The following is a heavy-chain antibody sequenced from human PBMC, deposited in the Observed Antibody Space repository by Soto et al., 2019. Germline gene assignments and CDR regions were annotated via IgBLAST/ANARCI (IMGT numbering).Heavy chain of an antibody. CDR3: ARNEDRLTANNAFDI. J-gene: IGHJ3*02. V-gene: IGHV4-39*01. D-gene: IGHD5-18*01. CDR1: GGSISSGTYY. CDR2: IYYSGNT. Sequence: SETLSLTCTVSGGSISSGTYYWGWIRQPPGKGLEWIGSIYYSGNTYYHPSLKSRVTISLDTSKNQFSLKLSSVTAADTAVYYCARNEDRLTANNAFDIWGQGKMVTVSS.